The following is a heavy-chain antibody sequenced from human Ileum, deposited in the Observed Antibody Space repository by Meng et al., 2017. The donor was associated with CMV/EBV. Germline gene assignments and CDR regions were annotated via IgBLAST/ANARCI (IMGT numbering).Heavy chain of an antibody. CDR3: ARATALGLLTYFDY. D-gene: IGHD3-22*01. CDR2: ISAYNGNT. CDR1: GYTFTSYG. J-gene: IGHJ4*02. Sequence: ASVKVSCKASGYTFTSYGISWVRQAPGQGLEWMGWISAYNGNTNYAQKLQGRVTMTTDTSTSTAYIELRSLRSDDTAVYYCARATALGLLTYFDYWGQGTLVTVSS. V-gene: IGHV1-18*01.